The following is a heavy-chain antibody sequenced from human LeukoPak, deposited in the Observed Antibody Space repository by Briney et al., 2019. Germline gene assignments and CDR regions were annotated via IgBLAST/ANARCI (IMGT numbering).Heavy chain of an antibody. J-gene: IGHJ5*02. CDR1: GGSISSNY. V-gene: IGHV4-59*12. CDR2: CHYSGNT. D-gene: IGHD2/OR15-2a*01. CDR3: AREVIEDWFDP. Sequence: SETLSLTCTISGGSISSNYWSWIRQPPGKGLEWIGYCHYSGNTNYNPSLKSRATISVDMSKNQFSLKLSSVTAADTAVYYCAREVIEDWFDPWGQGTLVTVSS.